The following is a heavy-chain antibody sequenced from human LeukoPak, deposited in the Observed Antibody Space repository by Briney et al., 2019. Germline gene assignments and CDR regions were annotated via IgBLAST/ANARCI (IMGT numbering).Heavy chain of an antibody. V-gene: IGHV3-23*01. CDR2: ITGSGGNS. CDR3: AKNGDRGAYCTGGTCYPYFYYYMDV. D-gene: IGHD2-15*01. Sequence: GGSLRLSCSASGFIFSTYGMSWVRQAPGKGLEWVSLITGSGGNSYYADSVKGRFTISRDNSKNTLYLQMNSLRADDTAVYYCAKNGDRGAYCTGGTCYPYFYYYMDVWGKGTTVTI. CDR1: GFIFSTYG. J-gene: IGHJ6*03.